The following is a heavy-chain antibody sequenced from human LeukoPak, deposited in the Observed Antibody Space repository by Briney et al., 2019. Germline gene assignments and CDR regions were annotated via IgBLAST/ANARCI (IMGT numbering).Heavy chain of an antibody. Sequence: GGSLRLSCAASGFTFSNYTMNWVRQAPGKGLEWVSSIGTSSIYISYADSVKGRFTISRDNAKNSLYLQMNSLGAADTAVYYCARDPRYPYQYQSDDGGFSLDYWGQGTLVTVSS. CDR3: ARDPRYPYQYQSDDGGFSLDY. J-gene: IGHJ4*02. D-gene: IGHD2-15*01. V-gene: IGHV3-21*01. CDR2: IGTSSIYI. CDR1: GFTFSNYT.